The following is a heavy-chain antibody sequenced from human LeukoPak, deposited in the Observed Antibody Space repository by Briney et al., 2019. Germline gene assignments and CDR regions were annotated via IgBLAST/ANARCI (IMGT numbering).Heavy chain of an antibody. Sequence: AGGSLRLSCVTSGFPFSTYSMNWVRQAPGKGLEWLSYITSTSDTIYYADSVKGRFTISRDNAKNSLYLQMNSLRAEDTAVYYCARMVEYDFWSGRLDYWGQGTLVTVSS. CDR2: ITSTSDTI. D-gene: IGHD3-3*01. J-gene: IGHJ4*02. CDR1: GFPFSTYS. V-gene: IGHV3-48*01. CDR3: ARMVEYDFWSGRLDY.